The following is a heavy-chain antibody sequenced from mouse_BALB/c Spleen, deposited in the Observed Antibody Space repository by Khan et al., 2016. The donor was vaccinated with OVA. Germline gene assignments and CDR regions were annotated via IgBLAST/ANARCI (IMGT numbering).Heavy chain of an antibody. CDR2: ISYSGRT. Sequence: EVQLQESGPGLVKPSQSLSLTCTVTGYSITSGYGWNWIRQFPGNKLEWMGYISYSGRTNYNPSLKSRISITRDTSKNQFFLQLNSATTEDTATYYCARTARIKYWGLGTTLTVSS. D-gene: IGHD1-2*01. V-gene: IGHV3-2*02. CDR3: ARTARIKY. CDR1: GYSITSGYG. J-gene: IGHJ2*01.